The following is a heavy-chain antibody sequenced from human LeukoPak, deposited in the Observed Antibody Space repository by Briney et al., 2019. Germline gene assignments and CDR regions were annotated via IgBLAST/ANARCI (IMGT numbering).Heavy chain of an antibody. CDR3: ARAAYYYGSGTNYGMDV. V-gene: IGHV1-69*06. CDR1: GGTFSSYA. CDR2: IIPIFGTA. Sequence: SVKVSCKASGGTFSSYAISWVRQAPGQGLEWMGGIIPIFGTANYAQKFQGRVTITADKSTSTAYMELSSLRSEDTAVYYCARAAYYYGSGTNYGMDVWGKGTTVTVFS. J-gene: IGHJ6*04. D-gene: IGHD3-10*01.